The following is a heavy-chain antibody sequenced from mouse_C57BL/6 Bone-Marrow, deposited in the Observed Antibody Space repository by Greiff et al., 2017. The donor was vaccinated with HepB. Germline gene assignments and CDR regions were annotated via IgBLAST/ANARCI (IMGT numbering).Heavy chain of an antibody. CDR1: GYTFTSYW. J-gene: IGHJ1*03. V-gene: IGHV1-64*01. CDR3: ARLSGERRYFDV. Sequence: QVQLQQPGAELVKPGASVKLSCKASGYTFTSYWMHWVKQRPGQGLEWIGMIHPNSGSTNYNEKFKSKATLTVDKSSSTAYMQLSSLTAEESAVYYCARLSGERRYFDVWGTGTTVTVSS. CDR2: IHPNSGST.